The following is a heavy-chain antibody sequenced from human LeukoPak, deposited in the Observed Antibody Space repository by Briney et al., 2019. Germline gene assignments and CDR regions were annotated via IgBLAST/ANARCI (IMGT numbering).Heavy chain of an antibody. CDR1: GYTFTDYY. Sequence: GASVTVSCKASGYTFTDYYIHWARQAPGQGLEWMGWINPNSGGTDYVQRFQGRVTMTRDTSITTAYMEVSRLRSDDTALSYCARDLLHESFDYWGQGTLVTVSS. CDR3: ARDLLHESFDY. J-gene: IGHJ4*02. V-gene: IGHV1-2*02. CDR2: INPNSGGT.